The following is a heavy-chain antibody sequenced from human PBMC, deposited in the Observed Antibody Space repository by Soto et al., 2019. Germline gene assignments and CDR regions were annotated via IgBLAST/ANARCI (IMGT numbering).Heavy chain of an antibody. V-gene: IGHV4-39*01. CDR1: GGSIRSSSYY. D-gene: IGHD6-19*01. J-gene: IGHJ6*01. CDR3: ARKTGYSSGWFKTASDYYYYGMDV. CDR2: IYYSGST. Sequence: TSETLSLTWTVSGGSIRSSSYYWGWVRQPPGKGLEWIGSIYYSGSTYYNPSLKSRVTISVDTSKNQFSLKLSSVTAADTAVYYCARKTGYSSGWFKTASDYYYYGMDVWGQGTTVTVSS.